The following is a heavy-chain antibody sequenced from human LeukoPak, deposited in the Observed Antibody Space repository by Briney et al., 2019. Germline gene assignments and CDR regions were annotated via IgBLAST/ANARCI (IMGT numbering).Heavy chain of an antibody. CDR1: GFTVSSNY. CDR2: IYSGGST. CDR3: ARARYCSGGSCLVGY. V-gene: IGHV3-66*01. Sequence: GGSLRLSCAASGFTVSSNYMSWVRQAPGKGLEWVSVIYSGGSTYYADSVKGRFTISRDNSKNTLYLQMNSLRAEDTAVYYCARARYCSGGSCLVGYWGQGTLVTVSS. J-gene: IGHJ4*02. D-gene: IGHD2-15*01.